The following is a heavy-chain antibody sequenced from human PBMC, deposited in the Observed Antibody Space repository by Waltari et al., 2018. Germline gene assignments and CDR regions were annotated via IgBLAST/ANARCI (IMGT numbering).Heavy chain of an antibody. V-gene: IGHV1-2*02. CDR3: ARGKFEGYSSSGWIDY. CDR1: GYTFTGYY. Sequence: QVQLVQSGAAVKKPGASVKVSCKASGYTFTGYYMPWVRQAPGQGLEWMGWINPNSGGTNDAQKFQGRVTMTRDTSISTAYMELSRLRSDDTAVYYCARGKFEGYSSSGWIDYWGQGTLVTVSS. D-gene: IGHD6-6*01. J-gene: IGHJ4*02. CDR2: INPNSGGT.